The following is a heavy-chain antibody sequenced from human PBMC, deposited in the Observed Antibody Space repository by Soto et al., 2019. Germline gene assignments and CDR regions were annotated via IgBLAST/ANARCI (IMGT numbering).Heavy chain of an antibody. V-gene: IGHV1-18*04. Sequence: QVQLMQSGTEVKKPGASVKVSCKASGYTFANYGISWVRQAPGQGLEWMGWISGNNGATNYAPKIQGRVTMTIDTSTDTAYMDLRSLRSDDTAVYFCARDLKYFQINGNWFDSWGQGTLVTVSS. CDR3: ARDLKYFQINGNWFDS. J-gene: IGHJ5*01. CDR2: ISGNNGAT. CDR1: GYTFANYG. D-gene: IGHD2-2*01.